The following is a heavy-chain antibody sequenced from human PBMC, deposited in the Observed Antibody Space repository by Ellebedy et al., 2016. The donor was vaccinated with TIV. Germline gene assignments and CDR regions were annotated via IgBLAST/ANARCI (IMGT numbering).Heavy chain of an antibody. CDR3: ARKTDTGTSGDY. Sequence: GESLKISCAASGFTVGNNFMSWVRQAPGKGLEWVSLFYSGGSTDYADSVKGRFTISRDSSKNTLYLQMNSLRAEDTAMYYGARKTDTGTSGDYWGQGTPVTVSS. CDR2: FYSGGST. CDR1: GFTVGNNF. J-gene: IGHJ4*02. D-gene: IGHD1-1*01. V-gene: IGHV3-53*01.